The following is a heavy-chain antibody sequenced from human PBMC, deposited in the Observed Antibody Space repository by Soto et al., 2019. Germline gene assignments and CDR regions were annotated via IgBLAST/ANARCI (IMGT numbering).Heavy chain of an antibody. J-gene: IGHJ4*02. D-gene: IGHD4-17*01. V-gene: IGHV3-30-3*01. CDR1: GFTFSRYA. CDR3: ARDPRDYGDDGVLDY. CDR2: ISYDGSKK. Sequence: QVQLVESGGGVGQPGRSLRLSCAASGFTFSRYAMHWVRQAPGKGLEWVSAISYDGSKKYYGDSVKGRFTISRDNSKNSLDLQMNSLIVEDTAGYYCARDPRDYGDDGVLDYWGQGTLVTVSS.